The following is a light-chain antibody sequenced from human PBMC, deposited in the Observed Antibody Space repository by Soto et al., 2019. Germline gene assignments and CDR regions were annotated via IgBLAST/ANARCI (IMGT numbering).Light chain of an antibody. Sequence: IQMTQSPSSLSASVGDRVTIPCRASQSISSYLNWYQQKPGKAPKLLIYAASSLQSGVPSRFSGSGSGTDFTLTISSLQPEDFATYYCQQSYSTWTFGQGTKVDIK. CDR2: AAS. J-gene: IGKJ1*01. CDR1: QSISSY. V-gene: IGKV1-39*01. CDR3: QQSYSTWT.